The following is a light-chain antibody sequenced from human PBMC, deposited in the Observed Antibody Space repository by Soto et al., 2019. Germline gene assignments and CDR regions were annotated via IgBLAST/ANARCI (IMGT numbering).Light chain of an antibody. CDR1: QDISNY. CDR3: QQYGNLPLT. J-gene: IGKJ4*01. V-gene: IGKV1-33*01. Sequence: DIHMTQSPSSLSASVGDRVTITCQASQDISNYLNWYQQKPGKAPKLLIYDASNLETGVPSRFSGSGSGTDFTFTISSLQPEDIATYYCQQYGNLPLTFGGGTKVDIK. CDR2: DAS.